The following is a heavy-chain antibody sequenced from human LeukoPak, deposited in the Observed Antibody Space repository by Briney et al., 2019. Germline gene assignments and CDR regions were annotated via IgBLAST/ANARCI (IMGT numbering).Heavy chain of an antibody. CDR3: ARDRNGDYALDY. V-gene: IGHV3-30-3*01. J-gene: IGHJ4*02. CDR2: ISYDGSNK. Sequence: RSLRLSCAASGFTFSSYAMHWVRQAPGKGLEWVAVISYDGSNKYYADSVKGRFTISRDNSKNTLYLQMNSLRAEDTAVYYCARDRNGDYALDYWGRGTLVTVSS. D-gene: IGHD4-17*01. CDR1: GFTFSSYA.